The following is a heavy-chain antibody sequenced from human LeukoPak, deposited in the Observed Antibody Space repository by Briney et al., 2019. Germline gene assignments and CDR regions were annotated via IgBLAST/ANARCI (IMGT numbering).Heavy chain of an antibody. CDR3: VRGDPDYYDTSGHDY. CDR2: ISFSSSTI. Sequence: GGSLRLSCAASGFTFSGYSMKWVRQAPGKGLEWVSYISFSSSTIYYADSVKGRFTISRDNAKNSLYLQMSSLRAEDTAVYFCVRGDPDYYDTSGHDYWGQGTLVTVSS. J-gene: IGHJ4*02. V-gene: IGHV3-48*04. D-gene: IGHD3-22*01. CDR1: GFTFSGYS.